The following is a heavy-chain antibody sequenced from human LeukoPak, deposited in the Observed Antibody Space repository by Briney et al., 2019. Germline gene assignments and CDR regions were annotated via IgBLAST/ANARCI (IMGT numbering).Heavy chain of an antibody. V-gene: IGHV3-73*01. CDR1: GFPLRGSA. CDR3: QKMNA. J-gene: IGHJ4*02. Sequence: GSLELFCAASGFPLRGSALHRGRPGSGKGLEWVGRIRSKANSYATAYAASVKGRFAISRDDSKNTAYLQMNSLKTEDTAVYYCQKMNAWGQGTLVTVSS. CDR2: IRSKANSYAT. D-gene: IGHD1-1*01.